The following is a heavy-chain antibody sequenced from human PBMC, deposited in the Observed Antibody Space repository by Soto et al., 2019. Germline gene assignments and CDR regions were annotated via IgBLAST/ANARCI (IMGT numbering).Heavy chain of an antibody. CDR3: ARDFGHGYYLDY. CDR1: GFSFSNYN. V-gene: IGHV3-48*02. Sequence: EVQLVESGGGLVQPGGSLRLSCVASGFSFSNYNMNWVRQAPGKGLEWVSYITDSSDTVHYADSVRGRFTISRDNAESSLYLQMNRLRDEDTAVYFCARDFGHGYYLDYWGRGTLVTVSS. D-gene: IGHD3-3*01. CDR2: ITDSSDTV. J-gene: IGHJ4*02.